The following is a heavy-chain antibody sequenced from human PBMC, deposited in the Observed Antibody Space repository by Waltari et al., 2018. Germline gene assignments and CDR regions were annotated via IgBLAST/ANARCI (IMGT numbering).Heavy chain of an antibody. V-gene: IGHV1-8*01. CDR1: GDIFTSLN. D-gene: IGHD5-12*01. CDR3: VSGYSHDRDGAFGV. CDR2: MNPSNGNT. J-gene: IGHJ3*01. Sequence: QVQLVQSGAEVNKPGASVKVSCKASGDIFTSLNINWFRQATGQGLEWMGWMNPSNGNTGYAQKFQGRVTLTRDISKNTAYMELSTLRLEDTAVYYCVSGYSHDRDGAFGVWGQGTVVTVSS.